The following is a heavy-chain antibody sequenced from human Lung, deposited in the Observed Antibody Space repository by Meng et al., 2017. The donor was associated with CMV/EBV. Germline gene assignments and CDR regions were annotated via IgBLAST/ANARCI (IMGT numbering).Heavy chain of an antibody. Sequence: HVQLKESVPGPVEPSGTPSLPCAVSGGSLSSRNWWSWVRQPPGKGLEWNGEIYHSGSTNYNPSLKSRVTISVDESKNQFSLRLSSVTAADTAVYYCARVGAYCGGDCYHPRWGQGTLVTVSS. CDR3: ARVGAYCGGDCYHPR. D-gene: IGHD2-21*02. CDR1: GGSLSSRNW. J-gene: IGHJ4*02. V-gene: IGHV4-4*02. CDR2: IYHSGST.